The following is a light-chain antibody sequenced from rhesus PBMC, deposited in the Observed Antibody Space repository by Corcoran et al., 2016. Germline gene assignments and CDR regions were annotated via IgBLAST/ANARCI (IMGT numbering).Light chain of an antibody. J-gene: IGKJ3*01. Sequence: DIQMTQSPSSLSASVGDRVTITCRASENVNNYLNWYQQKPGKAPKLLIYKASTLQSGVPSRFSGSGSGTDYTFTIRRLQPEDVATYYCQHGSGTPFTFGPGTKLDIK. CDR2: KAS. V-gene: IGKV1-74*01. CDR3: QHGSGTPFT. CDR1: ENVNNY.